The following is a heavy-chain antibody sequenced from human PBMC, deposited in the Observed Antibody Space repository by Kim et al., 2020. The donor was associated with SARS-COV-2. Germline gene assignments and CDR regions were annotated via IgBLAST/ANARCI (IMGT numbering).Heavy chain of an antibody. Sequence: ASVKVSCKASGYTFTSYYMHWVRQAPGQGLEWMGIINPSGGSTSYAQKFQGRVTMTRDTSTSTVYMELSSLRSEDTAVYYCASAPDRYCSSTSCSPYNWFDPWGQGTLVTVSS. CDR2: INPSGGST. D-gene: IGHD2-2*01. J-gene: IGHJ5*02. CDR1: GYTFTSYY. V-gene: IGHV1-46*01. CDR3: ASAPDRYCSSTSCSPYNWFDP.